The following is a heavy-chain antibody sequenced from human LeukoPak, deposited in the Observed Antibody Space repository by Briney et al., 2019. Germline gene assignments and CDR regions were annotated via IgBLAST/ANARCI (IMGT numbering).Heavy chain of an antibody. CDR2: ISGSGGST. CDR3: ASRSTYSSGWNFDY. V-gene: IGHV3-23*01. J-gene: IGHJ4*02. D-gene: IGHD6-19*01. CDR1: GFTFSSYA. Sequence: RSGGSLRLSCAASGFTFSSYAMSWVRQAPGQGLEWVSAISGSGGSTYYADSVKGRFTTSRDNSKNTLYLQMNSLRAEDTAVYYCASRSTYSSGWNFDYWGQGTLVTVSS.